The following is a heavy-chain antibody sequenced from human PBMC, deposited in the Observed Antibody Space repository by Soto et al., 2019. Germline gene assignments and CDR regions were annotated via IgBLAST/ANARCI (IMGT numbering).Heavy chain of an antibody. CDR3: ARQGYGELHGLVDV. J-gene: IGHJ6*01. Sequence: PSGTRSLTCTISGGPMTHYYCRWFGLRLGQGLEWIGCMGYNGVTRSNPSLISPVTISLDTSQNQVSLNVNSLCAADTALYYCARQGYGELHGLVDVWRQGTTVTV. V-gene: IGHV4-59*08. CDR2: MGYNGVT. CDR1: GGPMTHYY. D-gene: IGHD4-17*01.